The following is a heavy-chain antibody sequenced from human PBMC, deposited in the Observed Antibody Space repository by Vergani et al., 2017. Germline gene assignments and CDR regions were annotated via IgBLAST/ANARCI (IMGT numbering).Heavy chain of an antibody. Sequence: QVQLQQWGAGLLKPSETLSLTCAVYGGSFSGYYWSWIRQPPGKGLEWIGYIYHSGSTYYNPSLKSRVTISVDRSKNQFSLKLSSVTAADTAVYYCAREMGWGYSSDYWGQGTLVTVSS. D-gene: IGHD5-18*01. J-gene: IGHJ4*02. CDR1: GGSFSGYY. CDR2: IYHSGST. V-gene: IGHV4-34*01. CDR3: AREMGWGYSSDY.